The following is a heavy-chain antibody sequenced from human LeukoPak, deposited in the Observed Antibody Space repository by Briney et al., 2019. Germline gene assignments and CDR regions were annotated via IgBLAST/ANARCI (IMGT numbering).Heavy chain of an antibody. CDR2: INPNSGGT. J-gene: IGHJ4*02. D-gene: IGHD3-22*01. V-gene: IGHV1-2*02. CDR1: GYTFTSYY. CDR3: ARGKYYYDSSGYYRY. Sequence: ASVKVSCKASGYTFTSYYMHWVRQAPGQGLEWMGWINPNSGGTNYAQKFQGGVTMTRDTSISTAYMELSRLRSDDTAVYYCARGKYYYDSSGYYRYWGQGTLVTVSS.